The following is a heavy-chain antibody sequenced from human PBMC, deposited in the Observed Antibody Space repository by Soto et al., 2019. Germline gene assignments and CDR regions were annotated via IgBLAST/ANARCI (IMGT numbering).Heavy chain of an antibody. V-gene: IGHV4-31*03. J-gene: IGHJ6*02. CDR3: AREKVESSAAGRAHYYYYGMDV. CDR2: IYYSGST. D-gene: IGHD6-13*01. Sequence: SETLSLTCTVSGGSISSGGYYWSWIRQHPGKGLEWIGYIYYSGSTYYNPSLKSRVTISVDTSKNQFSLKLSSVTAADTAVYYCAREKVESSAAGRAHYYYYGMDVWGQGTTVTVSS. CDR1: GGSISSGGYY.